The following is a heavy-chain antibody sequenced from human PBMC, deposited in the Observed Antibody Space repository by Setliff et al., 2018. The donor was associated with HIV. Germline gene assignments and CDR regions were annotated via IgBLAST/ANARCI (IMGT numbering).Heavy chain of an antibody. J-gene: IGHJ4*02. CDR2: INNDGSDT. Sequence: GGSLRLSCAASGFTFSDCSMNWVRQAPGKGLEWVSRINNDGSDTVYADSVKGRFIISRDNAKNAVYLQMNSLRVEDTAVYYCARGSVGPDYWGQGTLVTVSS. CDR3: ARGSVGPDY. D-gene: IGHD1-26*01. V-gene: IGHV3-74*01. CDR1: GFTFSDCS.